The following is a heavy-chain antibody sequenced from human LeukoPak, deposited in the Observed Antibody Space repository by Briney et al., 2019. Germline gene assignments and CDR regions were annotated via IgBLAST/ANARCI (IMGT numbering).Heavy chain of an antibody. CDR1: GFTFSSYA. Sequence: GGSLRLSCAASGFTFSSYAMSWVRQAPGKGLEWVSAISGSGGSTYYADSVKGQFTISRDNSKNTLYLQMNSLRAEDTAVYYCASMVITFGGVIVDDYWGQGTLVTVSS. V-gene: IGHV3-23*01. D-gene: IGHD3-16*02. CDR3: ASMVITFGGVIVDDY. J-gene: IGHJ4*02. CDR2: ISGSGGST.